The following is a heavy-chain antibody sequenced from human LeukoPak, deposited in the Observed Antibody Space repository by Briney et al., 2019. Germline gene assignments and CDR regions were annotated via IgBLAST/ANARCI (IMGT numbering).Heavy chain of an antibody. V-gene: IGHV3-23*01. Sequence: QPGGSLRLSCAASGFTFSSYAMSWVRQAPGKGLEWVSAISGSGGSTYYADSVKGRFTISRDNSKNTLYLQMNSLRAEDTAVYYCAKDRRRNVGRDGYKKDAFDIWGQGTMVTVSS. D-gene: IGHD5-24*01. CDR1: GFTFSSYA. CDR3: AKDRRRNVGRDGYKKDAFDI. CDR2: ISGSGGST. J-gene: IGHJ3*02.